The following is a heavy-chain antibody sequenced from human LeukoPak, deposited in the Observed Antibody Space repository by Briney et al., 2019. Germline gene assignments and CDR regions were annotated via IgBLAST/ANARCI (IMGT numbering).Heavy chain of an antibody. J-gene: IGHJ4*02. CDR3: ATVATLDH. CDR1: DSTLTSYA. D-gene: IGHD2-15*01. CDR2: ISGSGGAT. V-gene: IGHV3-23*01. Sequence: HTGGSLRLSCEASDSTLTSYALSWVRQAPGKGLDWVSAISGSGGATFYADSVKGRFTISRDNSKNTLYLQMNSLRAEDTAVYYCATVATLDHWGQGTQVTVSS.